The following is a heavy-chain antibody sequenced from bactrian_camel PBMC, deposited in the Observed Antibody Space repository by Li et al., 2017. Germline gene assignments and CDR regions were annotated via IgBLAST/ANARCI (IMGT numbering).Heavy chain of an antibody. J-gene: IGHJ6*01. D-gene: IGHD6*01. CDR3: VAGQAEGRWCPVEATTSEFGY. CDR1: GYTYGSYC. CDR2: IDSAGT. Sequence: VQLVESGGGTVQTGGSLRLSCAASGYTYGSYCVGWLRQVPGKQREDVAHIDSAGTTYADSVKGRFTISKDNAKNTLYLQMNSLKPEDTAMYTCVAGQAEGRWCPVEATTSEFGYRGQGTQV. V-gene: IGHV3S26*01.